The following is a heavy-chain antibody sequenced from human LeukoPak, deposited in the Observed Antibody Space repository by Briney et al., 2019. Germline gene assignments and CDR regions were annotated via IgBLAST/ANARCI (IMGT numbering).Heavy chain of an antibody. J-gene: IGHJ5*02. CDR2: IYYTGST. D-gene: IGHD3-22*01. CDR3: ARLHDSSGSGFDP. V-gene: IGHV4-59*08. CDR1: GGSISSYY. Sequence: PSETLSLTCTVSGGSISSYYWSWIRQPPGKGLERIGFIYYTGSTNYNPSLKSRVTISVDTSKNQFSLKLSSVTAADTAVYYCARLHDSSGSGFDPWGQGTLVTVSS.